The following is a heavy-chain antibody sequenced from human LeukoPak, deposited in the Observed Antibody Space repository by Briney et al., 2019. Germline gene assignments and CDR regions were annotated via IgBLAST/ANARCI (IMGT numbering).Heavy chain of an antibody. CDR1: GYTFTGYY. J-gene: IGHJ3*02. D-gene: IGHD3-22*01. Sequence: ASVKVSCKASGYTFTGYYMHWVRQAPGQGLEWMGWINPNSGGTNYAQKFQGRVTMTRDTSISTAYMELSRLRSDDTAVYYCARIKSYYYDTSDKDAFDIWGQGTVVTVSS. V-gene: IGHV1-2*02. CDR2: INPNSGGT. CDR3: ARIKSYYYDTSDKDAFDI.